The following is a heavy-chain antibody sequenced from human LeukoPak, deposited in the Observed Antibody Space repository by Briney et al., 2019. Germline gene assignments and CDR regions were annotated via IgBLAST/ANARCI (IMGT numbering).Heavy chain of an antibody. D-gene: IGHD2-2*01. J-gene: IGHJ4*02. Sequence: ASVKVSCKASGYTFTSYGISWVRQAPGQGLEWMGWISAYNGNTNYAQKLQGRVTMTTDTSTSTAYMELRSLRSDDTAVYYCARDARASKPLGYCSSTSCPPGYWGQGTLVTVSS. V-gene: IGHV1-18*01. CDR3: ARDARASKPLGYCSSTSCPPGY. CDR2: ISAYNGNT. CDR1: GYTFTSYG.